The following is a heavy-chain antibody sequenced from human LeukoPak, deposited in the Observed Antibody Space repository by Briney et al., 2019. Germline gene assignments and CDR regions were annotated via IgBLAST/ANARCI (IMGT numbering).Heavy chain of an antibody. Sequence: GESLKISCKGSGYSFTSYWIGWVRQMPGKGLGWMGIIYPGDSDTRYSPSFQGQVTISADKSISTAYLQWSSLKASDTAMYYCARHVMDSGYYYYYGMDVWGQGTTVTVSS. V-gene: IGHV5-51*01. CDR2: IYPGDSDT. J-gene: IGHJ6*02. CDR1: GYSFTSYW. CDR3: ARHVMDSGYYYYYGMDV. D-gene: IGHD2-2*03.